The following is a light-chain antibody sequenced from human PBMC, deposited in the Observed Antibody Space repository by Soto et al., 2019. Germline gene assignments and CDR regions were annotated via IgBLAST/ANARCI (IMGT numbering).Light chain of an antibody. CDR1: SSNIGNNY. J-gene: IGLJ1*01. V-gene: IGLV1-51*01. CDR2: DNN. CDR3: GTWDSSLSVYV. Sequence: QSVLTQAPSVSAAPGQKVTISCSGSSSNIGNNYVSWYQQLPGTAPKLLIYDNNKRPSGIPDRFSGSKSGTSATLGITGLQTGDEADYYCGTWDSSLSVYVFGTGTKVTAL.